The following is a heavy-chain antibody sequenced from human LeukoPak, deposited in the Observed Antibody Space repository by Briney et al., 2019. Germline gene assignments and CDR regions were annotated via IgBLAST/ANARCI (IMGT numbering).Heavy chain of an antibody. Sequence: GGSLRLSCAASGFTFADYAMHWVRQAPGKGLEWVSLISGDGGSTYYADSVKGRFTISRDNSKNSLYLQMNSLRTEDTALYYCARKHLESSSWYLPFDYWGQGTLVTVSS. CDR3: ARKHLESSSWYLPFDY. J-gene: IGHJ4*02. D-gene: IGHD6-13*01. CDR2: ISGDGGST. V-gene: IGHV3-43*02. CDR1: GFTFADYA.